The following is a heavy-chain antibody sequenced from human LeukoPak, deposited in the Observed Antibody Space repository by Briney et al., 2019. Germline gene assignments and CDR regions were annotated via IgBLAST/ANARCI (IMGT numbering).Heavy chain of an antibody. Sequence: GGSLRLSCAASGFTFSYYTMSWVRQAPGKGLEWVSSISSTGSSIYYADPVKGRFTISRDNAKNSLYLQMSSLRVEDTAVYYRARDDVAWNDVHWFDPWGQGTLVTVSS. V-gene: IGHV3-21*01. CDR2: ISSTGSSI. CDR1: GFTFSYYT. D-gene: IGHD1-1*01. CDR3: ARDDVAWNDVHWFDP. J-gene: IGHJ5*02.